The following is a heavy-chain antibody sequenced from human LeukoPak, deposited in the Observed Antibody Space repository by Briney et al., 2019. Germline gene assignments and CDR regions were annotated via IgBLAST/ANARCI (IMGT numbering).Heavy chain of an antibody. V-gene: IGHV3-30*02. CDR2: IRYDGSNK. J-gene: IGHJ4*02. D-gene: IGHD3-10*01. CDR1: GFAFSSYG. CDR3: AKALLLWFGEGYFDY. Sequence: PGGSLRLSCAASGFAFSSYGMHWVRQAPGKGLEWVAFIRYDGSNKYYADSVKGRFTISRDNSKNTLYLQMNSLRAEDTAVYYCAKALLLWFGEGYFDYWGQGTLVTVSS.